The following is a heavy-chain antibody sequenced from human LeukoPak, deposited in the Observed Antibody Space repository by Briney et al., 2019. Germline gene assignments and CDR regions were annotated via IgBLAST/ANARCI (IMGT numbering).Heavy chain of an antibody. D-gene: IGHD3-10*01. Sequence: ASVKVSCKASGGTFSSYAISWVRQAPGQGLEWMGGIIPIFGTANYAQKFQGRVTMTRDMSTSTVYMELSSLRSEDTAVYYCARVSSGSYYSTVDYWGQGTLVTVSS. CDR3: ARVSSGSYYSTVDY. CDR2: IIPIFGTA. V-gene: IGHV1-69*05. J-gene: IGHJ4*02. CDR1: GGTFSSYA.